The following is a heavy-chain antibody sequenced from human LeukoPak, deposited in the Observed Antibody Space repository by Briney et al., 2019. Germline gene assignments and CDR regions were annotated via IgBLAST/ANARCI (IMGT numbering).Heavy chain of an antibody. J-gene: IGHJ4*02. CDR1: GGSFSGYY. CDR3: ARRPIAYYYDSSGRNFDY. V-gene: IGHV4-34*01. D-gene: IGHD3-22*01. Sequence: SETLSLTCAVYGGSFSGYYWSWIRQPPGKGLEWIGGINHSGSTNYNPSLRSRVTISVDTSKNQFSLKLSSVTAADTAVYYCARRPIAYYYDSSGRNFDYWGQGTLVTVSS. CDR2: INHSGST.